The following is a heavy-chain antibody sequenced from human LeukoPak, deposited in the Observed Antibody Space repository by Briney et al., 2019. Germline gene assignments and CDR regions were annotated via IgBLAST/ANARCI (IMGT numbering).Heavy chain of an antibody. V-gene: IGHV3-30*04. CDR2: ISYDGSNK. Sequence: SGGSLRLSCAASGFTFSNNAMHWVRQAPGKGLEWVAAISYDGSNKYYADSVKGRFTISRDNSKNTLYLQMNSLRAEDTAVYYCARAGYGDYGQYFQHWGQGTLVTVSS. J-gene: IGHJ1*01. CDR1: GFTFSNNA. CDR3: ARAGYGDYGQYFQH. D-gene: IGHD4-17*01.